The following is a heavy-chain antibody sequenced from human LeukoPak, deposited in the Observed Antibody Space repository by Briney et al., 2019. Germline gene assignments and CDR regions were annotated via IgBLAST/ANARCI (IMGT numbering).Heavy chain of an antibody. CDR2: ISAYNGNT. CDR3: ARDGYQPLDVTYFQH. V-gene: IGHV1-18*01. Sequence: ASVKVSCKASGYTFTSYGITWVRQAPGQGLEWMGWISAYNGNTNYPQKLQGRVTMTTDISTSTAYMELRSLRSDDTAVYYCARDGYQPLDVTYFQHWGQGTLVTVSS. J-gene: IGHJ1*01. D-gene: IGHD2-2*01. CDR1: GYTFTSYG.